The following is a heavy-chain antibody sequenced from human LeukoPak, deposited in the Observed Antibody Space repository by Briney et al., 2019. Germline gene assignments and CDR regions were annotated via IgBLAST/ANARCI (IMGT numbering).Heavy chain of an antibody. D-gene: IGHD2-2*02. CDR3: AVLSGCTSASCYRGFNY. V-gene: IGHV1-2*02. CDR2: IDPKNGGT. Sequence: ASVKVSCKTSGYTFTYYGVSWVRQAPGQGLEWMGWIDPKNGGTNYAQKFQGRVTMTRDTSITTAYMELNTLKYDDAAVYYCAVLSGCTSASCYRGFNYWGQGTLVTVSS. CDR1: GYTFTYYG. J-gene: IGHJ4*02.